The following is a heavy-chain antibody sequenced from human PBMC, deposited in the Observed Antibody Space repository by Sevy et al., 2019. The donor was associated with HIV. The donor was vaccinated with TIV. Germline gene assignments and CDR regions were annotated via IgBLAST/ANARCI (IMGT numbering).Heavy chain of an antibody. V-gene: IGHV3-48*01. D-gene: IGHD6-6*01. J-gene: IGHJ4*02. CDR3: ARGQRYSSSSRGALDY. CDR1: GFTFSSYS. CDR2: ISSSSSTI. Sequence: GGSLRLSCAASGFTFSSYSMNWVRQAPGKGLEWVSYISSSSSTIYYADSVKGRFTISRDNAKNSLYLQMNSLRAEDTAVYYCARGQRYSSSSRGALDYWGQGTLVTVSS.